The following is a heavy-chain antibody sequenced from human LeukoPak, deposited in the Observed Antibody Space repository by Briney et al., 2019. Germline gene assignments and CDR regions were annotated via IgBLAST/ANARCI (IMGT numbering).Heavy chain of an antibody. V-gene: IGHV1-69*05. D-gene: IGHD3-10*01. CDR1: GGTFSSYA. J-gene: IGHJ4*02. CDR2: IIPIFGTA. CDR3: ARDLDQYNGRFGGFGHDF. Sequence: GASVKVSCKASGGTFSSYAISWVRQAPGQGLEWMGGIIPIFGTANYAQSLQGRVTMTTDTSTSTVYMEMRSLTSDDTAVYYCARDLDQYNGRFGGFGHDFWGQGTLVTVSS.